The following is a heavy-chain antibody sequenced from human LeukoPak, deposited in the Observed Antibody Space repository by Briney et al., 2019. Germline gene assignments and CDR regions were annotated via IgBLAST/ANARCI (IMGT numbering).Heavy chain of an antibody. CDR2: IIPILGIA. Sequence: SVKVSCKASGGTFSSYAISWVRQAPGQGLAWMGRIIPILGIANYAQKFQGRVTITADKSTSTAYMELSSLRSEDTAVYYCATNPTYCGGDCYEFLDYWGQGTLVTVSS. D-gene: IGHD2-21*02. CDR1: GGTFSSYA. V-gene: IGHV1-69*04. CDR3: ATNPTYCGGDCYEFLDY. J-gene: IGHJ4*02.